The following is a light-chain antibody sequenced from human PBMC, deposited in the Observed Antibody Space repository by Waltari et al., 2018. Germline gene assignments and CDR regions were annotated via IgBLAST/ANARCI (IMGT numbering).Light chain of an antibody. CDR3: AAWDDSLSVWV. CDR2: RNK. CDR1: SSNLGSNY. Sequence: QSVLTQPPSASGTPGQRVTISCSGSSSNLGSNYVYWYQQLPGTALKLLIYRNKQRPSGVPDRFSGSKSGTSASLAISGLRSEDEADYYCAAWDDSLSVWVFGGGTKLTVL. V-gene: IGLV1-47*01. J-gene: IGLJ3*02.